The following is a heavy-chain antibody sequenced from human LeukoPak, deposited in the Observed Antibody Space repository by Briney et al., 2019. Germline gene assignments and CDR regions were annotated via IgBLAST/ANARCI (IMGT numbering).Heavy chain of an antibody. Sequence: SETLSLTCTVSGVSINSDAYFWSWIRQPPGKGLEWIGYIYHSGNTYYNPSLKSRVIISLDTSKNQFFLKLSSVTAADTAVYYCARGRYLPLYFDYWGQGTLVTVSS. CDR3: ARGRYLPLYFDY. V-gene: IGHV4-30-2*01. D-gene: IGHD3-16*02. J-gene: IGHJ4*02. CDR1: GVSINSDAYF. CDR2: IYHSGNT.